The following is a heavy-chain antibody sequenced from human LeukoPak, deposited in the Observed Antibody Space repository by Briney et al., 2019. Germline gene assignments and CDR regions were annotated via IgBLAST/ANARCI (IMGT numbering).Heavy chain of an antibody. CDR1: GYTFTSYG. CDR3: ARGNCGGDCYSMYYFDY. J-gene: IGHJ4*02. D-gene: IGHD2-21*02. CDR2: ISAYNGNT. V-gene: IGHV1-18*01. Sequence: ASVKVSCKASGYTFTSYGISWVRQAPGQGLEWMGWISAYNGNTNYAQKLQGRVTMTTDTSTSTAYMELRSLRSDDTAVYYCARGNCGGDCYSMYYFDYWGQGTLVTVSS.